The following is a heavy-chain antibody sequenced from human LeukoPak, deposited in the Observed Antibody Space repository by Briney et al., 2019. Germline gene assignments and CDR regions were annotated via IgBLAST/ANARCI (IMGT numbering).Heavy chain of an antibody. D-gene: IGHD6-19*01. CDR2: IYYSGST. Sequence: PSETLSLTCTVSGGSISSSSYYWGWIRQPPGKGLEWIGSIYYSGSTYYNPSLKSRVTMSVDTSKNQFSLKLSSVTAADTAVYYCARVPYSSGWYDYWGQGTLVTVSS. CDR1: GGSISSSSYY. J-gene: IGHJ4*02. CDR3: ARVPYSSGWYDY. V-gene: IGHV4-39*07.